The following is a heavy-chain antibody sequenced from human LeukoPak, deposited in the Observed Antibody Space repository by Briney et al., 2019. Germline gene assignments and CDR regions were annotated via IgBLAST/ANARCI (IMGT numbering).Heavy chain of an antibody. J-gene: IGHJ4*02. Sequence: GGSLRLSCAASGFTFSSYSMNWVRQAPGKGLEWVSSISSSSSYIYYADSVKGRFTISRDNAKNSLYLQMNSLRAEDTAVYYCARDGGGVSAAGTLDYWGQGTLVTVSS. V-gene: IGHV3-21*04. CDR1: GFTFSSYS. D-gene: IGHD6-13*01. CDR2: ISSSSSYI. CDR3: ARDGGGVSAAGTLDY.